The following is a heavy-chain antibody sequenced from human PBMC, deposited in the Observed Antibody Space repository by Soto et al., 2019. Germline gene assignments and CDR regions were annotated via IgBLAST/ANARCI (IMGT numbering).Heavy chain of an antibody. CDR2: ISDDGNNK. CDR1: GFTFSSEG. CDR3: AKDTRRGDFLTVGVYYYYGMDV. J-gene: IGHJ6*02. D-gene: IGHD3-10*01. V-gene: IGHV3-30*18. Sequence: GGSLRLSCVASGFTFSSEGMHRVRQAPCRGLEWLAVISDDGNNKYYVDSVKGRFTISRDNSKDTLFLQMNSLRAEDTAVYFCAKDTRRGDFLTVGVYYYYGMDVWGQGTTVTVSS.